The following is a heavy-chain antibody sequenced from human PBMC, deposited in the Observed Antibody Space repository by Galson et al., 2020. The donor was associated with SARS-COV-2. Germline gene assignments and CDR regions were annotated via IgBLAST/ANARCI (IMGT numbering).Heavy chain of an antibody. CDR2: IYLDDDE. CDR3: AHSRSDSEDGGDDGDVYFSALEV. J-gene: IGHJ3*01. D-gene: IGHD2-21*01. V-gene: IGHV2-5*02. CDR1: RFSLTTSGVG. Sequence: SGPTLVQPTQTLTLTCTFSRFSLTTSGVGVGWIRHPQGKALEWLAIIYLDDDERYSPSLKSRLTITKDTSKNQVVLTMTNMDPVDTATYYCAHSRSDSEDGGDDGDVYFSALEVWGQGTMVTGSS.